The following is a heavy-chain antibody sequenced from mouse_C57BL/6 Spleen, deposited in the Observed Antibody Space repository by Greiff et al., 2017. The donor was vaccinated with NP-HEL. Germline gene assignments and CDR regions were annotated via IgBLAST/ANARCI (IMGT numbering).Heavy chain of an antibody. J-gene: IGHJ4*01. CDR2: IDPETGGT. D-gene: IGHD2-3*01. CDR1: GYTFTDYE. V-gene: IGHV1-15*01. Sequence: QVQLQQSGAELVRPGASVTLSCKASGYTFTDYEMHWVKQTPVHGLEWIGAIDPETGGTAYNQKFKGKAILTADKSSSTAYMELRSLTSEDSAVYYCTSWLLRSYCAMDYWGKGTSVTVAS. CDR3: TSWLLRSYCAMDY.